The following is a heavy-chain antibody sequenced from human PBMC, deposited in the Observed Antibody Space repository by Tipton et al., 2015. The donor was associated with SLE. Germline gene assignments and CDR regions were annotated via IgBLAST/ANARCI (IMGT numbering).Heavy chain of an antibody. CDR2: ICSGGST. CDR3: ARSGGYCSSNSCQRGLDV. D-gene: IGHD2-2*01. CDR1: GFTFSAHA. Sequence: SLRLSCVASGFTFSAHAMSWVRQAPGKGLEWVSVICSGGSTHYADSVKGRFTISRDNSKKTLYLEMNSLRAEDTAVYHCARSGGYCSSNSCQRGLDVWGQGTTVTVSS. J-gene: IGHJ6*02. V-gene: IGHV3-23*03.